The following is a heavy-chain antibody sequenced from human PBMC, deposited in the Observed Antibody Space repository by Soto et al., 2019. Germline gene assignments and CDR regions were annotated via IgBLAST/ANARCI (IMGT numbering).Heavy chain of an antibody. CDR1: GFTFTSSA. CDR2: IVVGSGNT. D-gene: IGHD3-22*01. CDR3: AAVSRITMIVVVTRLAFDI. V-gene: IGHV1-58*01. Sequence: SVKVSCKASGFTFTSSAVQWVRQARGQRLEWIGWIVVGSGNTNYAQKFQERVTITRDMSTSTAYMELSSLRSEDTAVYYCAAVSRITMIVVVTRLAFDIWGQGTMVTVSS. J-gene: IGHJ3*02.